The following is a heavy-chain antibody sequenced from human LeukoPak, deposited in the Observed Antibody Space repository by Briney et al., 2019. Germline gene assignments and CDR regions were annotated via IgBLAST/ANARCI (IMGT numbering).Heavy chain of an antibody. V-gene: IGHV3-30-3*01. CDR3: ATPGYGSTRDG. J-gene: IGHJ4*02. Sequence: GGSLRLSCAASGFTFSSYAMHWVRQAPGKGLEWVAVISYDGSNKYYADSVKGRFTISRDNSKNTLYLQMNSLRAEDTAVYYCATPGYGSTRDGWGQGTLVTVSS. D-gene: IGHD3-10*01. CDR2: ISYDGSNK. CDR1: GFTFSSYA.